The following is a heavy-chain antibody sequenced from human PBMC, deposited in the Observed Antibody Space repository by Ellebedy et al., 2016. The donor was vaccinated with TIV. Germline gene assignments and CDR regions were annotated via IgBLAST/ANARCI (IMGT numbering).Heavy chain of an antibody. V-gene: IGHV3-33*08. CDR1: GFTFSSYG. Sequence: GGSLRLXXAASGFTFSSYGMHWVRQAPGKGLEWVAVIWYDGSNKYYADSVKGRFIISRDSSKNTLYLQMNSLRGEDTAVYYCVRDGENSVFDYWGQGTLVTVSS. D-gene: IGHD6-6*01. J-gene: IGHJ4*02. CDR2: IWYDGSNK. CDR3: VRDGENSVFDY.